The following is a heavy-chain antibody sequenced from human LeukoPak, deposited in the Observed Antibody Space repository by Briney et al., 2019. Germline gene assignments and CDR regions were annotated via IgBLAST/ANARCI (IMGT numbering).Heavy chain of an antibody. CDR3: ARDSHGWAFDY. J-gene: IGHJ4*02. CDR1: GYTFTNYY. D-gene: IGHD6-19*01. CDR2: IYPSNGDT. V-gene: IGHV1-46*01. Sequence: ASVKVSCKASGYTFTNYYIHWVRQAPGQGLEWMGIIYPSNGDTNYAQHFQGTVTMTRDTPTSTVYMELTSLKSEDTAVYYCARDSHGWAFDYWGQGTLVTVSS.